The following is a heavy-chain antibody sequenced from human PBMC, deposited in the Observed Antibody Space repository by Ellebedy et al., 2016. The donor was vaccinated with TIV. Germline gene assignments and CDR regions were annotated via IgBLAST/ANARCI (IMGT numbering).Heavy chain of an antibody. J-gene: IGHJ5*02. Sequence: GESLKISXAASGFTFSSYWMHWVRQAPGKGLLWVSRIDSDGSNIDYADSVKGRFTVSRDDSENTVYLHMDSLRAEDTALYYCAKVALGYSGWDWFDPWGQGAQVTVSS. CDR3: AKVALGYSGWDWFDP. D-gene: IGHD5-12*01. CDR2: IDSDGSNI. CDR1: GFTFSSYW. V-gene: IGHV3-74*01.